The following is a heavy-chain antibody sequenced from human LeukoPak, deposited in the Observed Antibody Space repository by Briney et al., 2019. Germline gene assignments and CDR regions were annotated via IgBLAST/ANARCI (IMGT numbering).Heavy chain of an antibody. Sequence: ASVKVSCKASGYTFTGYYMHWVRQAPGQGLEWMRWINPNSGGTNYAQKLQGRVTMTTDTSTSTAYMELRSLRSDDTAVYYCARERVPYSSSFRDIHLDYWGQGTLVTVSS. CDR2: INPNSGGT. V-gene: IGHV1-2*02. D-gene: IGHD6-13*01. CDR3: ARERVPYSSSFRDIHLDY. CDR1: GYTFTGYY. J-gene: IGHJ4*02.